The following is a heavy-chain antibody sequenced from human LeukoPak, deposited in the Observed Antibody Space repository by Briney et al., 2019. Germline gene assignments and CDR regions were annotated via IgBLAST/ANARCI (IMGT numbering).Heavy chain of an antibody. D-gene: IGHD4-17*01. V-gene: IGHV3-7*01. CDR3: ARVIPNGDPFAY. CDR2: IKQDGSEK. Sequence: GGSLRLSCAVSGFTFSSYWMSWVRQAPGKGLEWGANIKQDGSEKNYVDSVKGRFTISRDNAKNSLYLQMNSLRAEDTAVYYCARVIPNGDPFAYWGQGTLVTVSS. CDR1: GFTFSSYW. J-gene: IGHJ4*02.